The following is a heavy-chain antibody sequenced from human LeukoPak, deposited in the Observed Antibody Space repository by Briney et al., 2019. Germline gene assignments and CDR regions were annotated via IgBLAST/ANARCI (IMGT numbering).Heavy chain of an antibody. D-gene: IGHD3-22*01. J-gene: IGHJ4*02. V-gene: IGHV1-2*02. Sequence: ASVKVSCKASGYTFTDHHMHWVRQTPGQGLEWMGWINPKSGGTNYAQKFQGRVTMSRDTSISTTYMELSSLRSDDTAVYYCARLGAFVLYYDSSGYFDSWGQGTLVTVSS. CDR3: ARLGAFVLYYDSSGYFDS. CDR1: GYTFTDHH. CDR2: INPKSGGT.